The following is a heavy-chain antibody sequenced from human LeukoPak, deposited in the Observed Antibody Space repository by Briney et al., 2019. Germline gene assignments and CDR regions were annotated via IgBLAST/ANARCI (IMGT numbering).Heavy chain of an antibody. D-gene: IGHD2-2*01. CDR1: GFTFSSYA. CDR3: AKGGGPYHLPTDY. CDR2: ITSAGNT. Sequence: GGSLRLSCAASGFTFSSYAMNWVRQAPGKGLEWVSAITSAGNTYYAGSVKGRFTISRDSSKNTLYLQMNSLGSEDTAVSYCAKGGGPYHLPTDYWGQGTLVTVSS. V-gene: IGHV3-23*01. J-gene: IGHJ4*02.